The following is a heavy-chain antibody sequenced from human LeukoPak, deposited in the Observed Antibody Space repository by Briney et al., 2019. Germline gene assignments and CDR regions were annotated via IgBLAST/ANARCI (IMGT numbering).Heavy chain of an antibody. J-gene: IGHJ5*02. CDR3: ARVAMAARPHWFDP. D-gene: IGHD6-6*01. CDR2: IRYGGTNK. CDR1: GFTFSSYG. V-gene: IGHV3-30*02. Sequence: PAVTLRFSCAASGFTFSSYGMHWVRHGQGKGLEGVAFIRYGGTNKDYGDYVRGRITISRDNSKSTLYLQMNSRRAEDTAVYYCARVAMAARPHWFDPWGQGILVTVAS.